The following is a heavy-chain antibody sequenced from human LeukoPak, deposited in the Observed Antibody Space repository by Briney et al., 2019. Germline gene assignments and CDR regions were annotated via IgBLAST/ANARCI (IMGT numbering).Heavy chain of an antibody. Sequence: SGGTLRLSCAASGFTFSSYSMNWVRQAPGEGLEWVSSISSSSSYIYYADSVKGRFTISRDNAKNSLYLQMNSLRAEDTAVYYCATDIVATIVDYWGQGTLVTVSS. CDR1: GFTFSSYS. V-gene: IGHV3-21*01. J-gene: IGHJ4*02. CDR3: ATDIVATIVDY. D-gene: IGHD5-12*01. CDR2: ISSSSSYI.